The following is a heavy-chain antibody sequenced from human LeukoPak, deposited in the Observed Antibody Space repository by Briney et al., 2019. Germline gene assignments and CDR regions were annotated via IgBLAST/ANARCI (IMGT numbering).Heavy chain of an antibody. CDR2: INPNNGDT. J-gene: IGHJ4*02. V-gene: IGHV1-2*02. D-gene: IGHD3-10*01. Sequence: ASVKVSCKPSGYTFTGHYMHWVRQAPGQGLEWMAWINPNNGDTNYAQKFQGRVTVTRDMSISTAYMELSSLRSDDTAVYYCARARGVGTSFNIGYWGQGTLVTVSS. CDR1: GYTFTGHY. CDR3: ARARGVGTSFNIGY.